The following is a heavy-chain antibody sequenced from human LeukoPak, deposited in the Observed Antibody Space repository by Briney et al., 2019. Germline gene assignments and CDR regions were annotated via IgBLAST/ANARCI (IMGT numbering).Heavy chain of an antibody. CDR2: ISSSSSYI. Sequence: GGSLRLSCAASGFTFSSYSVNWVRQAPGKGLEWVSSISSSSSYIYYADSAKGRFTISRDNAKNSLYLQMNSLRAEDTAVYYCARALRTSIAAAGTWGQGTLVTVSS. J-gene: IGHJ4*02. CDR3: ARALRTSIAAAGT. V-gene: IGHV3-21*01. D-gene: IGHD6-13*01. CDR1: GFTFSSYS.